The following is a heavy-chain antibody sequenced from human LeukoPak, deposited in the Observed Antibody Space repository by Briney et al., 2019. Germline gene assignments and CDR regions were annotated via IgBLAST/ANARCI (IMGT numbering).Heavy chain of an antibody. J-gene: IGHJ3*02. CDR2: ISGSGGGT. CDR1: GFTFSSYA. D-gene: IGHD6-19*01. CDR3: ARVGVAALLRGTFDT. V-gene: IGHV3-23*01. Sequence: GGSLRLSCAASGFTFSSYAMSWVRQAPGKGLEWVSGISGSGGGTYYADSVRGRFTISRDNSKNTLYLQMNSLRAEDTAVYYCARVGVAALLRGTFDTWGQGTMVTVSS.